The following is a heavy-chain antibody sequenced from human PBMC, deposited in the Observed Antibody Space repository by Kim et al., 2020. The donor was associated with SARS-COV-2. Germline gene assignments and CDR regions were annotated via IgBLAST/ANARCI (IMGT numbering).Heavy chain of an antibody. D-gene: IGHD2-2*01. V-gene: IGHV3-30*18. CDR2: ISYDGSNK. Sequence: GGSLRLSCAASGFTFSSYGMHWVRQAPGKGLEWVAVISYDGSNKYYADSVKGRFTISRDNSKNTLYLQMNSLRAEDTAVYYCAKEYCSSTSCYPPYGMDVWGQGTTVTVSS. CDR1: GFTFSSYG. J-gene: IGHJ6*02. CDR3: AKEYCSSTSCYPPYGMDV.